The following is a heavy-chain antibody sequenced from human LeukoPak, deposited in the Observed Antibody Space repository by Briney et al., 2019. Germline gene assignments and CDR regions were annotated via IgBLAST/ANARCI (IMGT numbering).Heavy chain of an antibody. J-gene: IGHJ4*02. CDR3: ARGGGKSYYGDYGY. Sequence: SETLSLTCTASGGSISSYYWSWIRQPPGKGLEWIGYIYYSGSTNYNPSLKSRVTISVDTSKNQFSLKLSSVTAADTAVYYCARGGGKSYYGDYGYWGQGTLVTVSS. CDR2: IYYSGST. V-gene: IGHV4-59*01. D-gene: IGHD4-17*01. CDR1: GGSISSYY.